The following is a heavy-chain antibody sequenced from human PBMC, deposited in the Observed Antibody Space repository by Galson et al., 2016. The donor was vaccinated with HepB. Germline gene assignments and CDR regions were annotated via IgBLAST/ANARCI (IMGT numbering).Heavy chain of an antibody. V-gene: IGHV1-46*01. CDR1: GSTFSIYH. CDR3: ARDLGGSDWYDY. Sequence: SVKVSCKASGSTFSIYHIDWVRQAPGQGLEWMGIINPRGGSATYAQKFQGRVTMTRDTSTSTVYMELSSLRSEDTAVYYCARDLGGSDWYDYWGQGTLVTVSS. CDR2: INPRGGSA. J-gene: IGHJ4*02. D-gene: IGHD6-19*01.